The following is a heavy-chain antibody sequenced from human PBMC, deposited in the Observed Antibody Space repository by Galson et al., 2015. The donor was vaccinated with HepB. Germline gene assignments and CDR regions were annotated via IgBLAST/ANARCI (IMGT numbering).Heavy chain of an antibody. CDR1: GYSFSNYG. D-gene: IGHD2-15*01. J-gene: IGHJ5*02. CDR3: VRDWYCSGHNCVDCFDP. V-gene: IGHV1-18*04. CDR2: SSAYRDKA. Sequence: SVKVSCKASGYSFSNYGISWARQAPGQGLEWLGWSSAYRDKANYAQIVQGRVTMTTDTSTSTAYMELRSLTSDDTAMYYCVRDWYCSGHNCVDCFDPWGQGTLVTVSS.